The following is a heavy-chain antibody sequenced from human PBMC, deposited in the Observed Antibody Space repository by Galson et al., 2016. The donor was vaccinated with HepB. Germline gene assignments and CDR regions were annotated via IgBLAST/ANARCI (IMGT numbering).Heavy chain of an antibody. J-gene: IGHJ6*02. CDR1: GGSISSSNYY. CDR3: ASEFYYSGSGSYYPPSYAMDV. D-gene: IGHD3-10*01. V-gene: IGHV4-31*03. Sequence: TLSLTCTVSGGSISSSNYYWTWIRQHPGKGLEWIGYISYSGSTYYNPSLTSRVTISVDTSKNQFSLKLSSVTAADTAMYYCASEFYYSGSGSYYPPSYAMDVWGQGTTVTVSS. CDR2: ISYSGST.